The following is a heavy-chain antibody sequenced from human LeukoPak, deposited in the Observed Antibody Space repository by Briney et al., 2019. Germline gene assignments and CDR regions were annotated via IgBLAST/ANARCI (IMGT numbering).Heavy chain of an antibody. CDR3: ARRHSSGWYVDY. D-gene: IGHD6-19*01. Sequence: SETLSLTCTVSGGSISSSSYYWGWIRQPPGKGLEWIGSIYYSGSTYNNPSLKSRVTISVDTSKNQFSLKLSSVTAADTAVYYCARRHSSGWYVDYWGQGTLVTVSS. J-gene: IGHJ4*02. CDR1: GGSISSSSYY. CDR2: IYYSGST. V-gene: IGHV4-39*01.